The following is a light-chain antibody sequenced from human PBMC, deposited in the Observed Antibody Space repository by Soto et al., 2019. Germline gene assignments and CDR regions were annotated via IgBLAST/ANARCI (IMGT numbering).Light chain of an antibody. CDR3: QSYDTSNHWV. CDR1: SGSIASNF. CDR2: EDN. V-gene: IGLV6-57*01. J-gene: IGLJ3*02. Sequence: NFMLTQPHSVSASPGKTVTISCTRSSGSIASNFVHWYQQRPGSSPTTVIYEDNQRPSGVPDRFSGSIDSSSNSASLTISGLKTEDEADYYCQSYDTSNHWVFGGGTKVTVL.